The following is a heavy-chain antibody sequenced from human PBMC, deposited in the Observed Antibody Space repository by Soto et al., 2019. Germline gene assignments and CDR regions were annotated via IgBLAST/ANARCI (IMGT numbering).Heavy chain of an antibody. D-gene: IGHD3-16*01. Sequence: GESLKVSCKGSGYSFASYWIGWVRQMPGKGLEWMGIIYPGDSDTRYSPSFQGQVNISAGKSISTAYLQWRSLKASDTAMYYCSSLADWGGMDVWRQGTTVTVSS. CDR2: IYPGDSDT. CDR3: SSLADWGGMDV. J-gene: IGHJ6*02. CDR1: GYSFASYW. V-gene: IGHV5-51*01.